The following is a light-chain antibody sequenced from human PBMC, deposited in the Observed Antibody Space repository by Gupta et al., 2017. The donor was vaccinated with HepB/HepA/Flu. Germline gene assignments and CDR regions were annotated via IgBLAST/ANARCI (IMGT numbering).Light chain of an antibody. Sequence: LVLTKSPSASASLGASVTLTCTLSSGHSTYAIAWHQQQPEKGPRYLMKVKSDGSHTKGDGIPDRFSGSSSGAERYLTISSLQSDDEADYYCQTWGAGIRLFGTGTKVTV. CDR2: VKSDGSH. CDR3: QTWGAGIRL. J-gene: IGLJ1*01. CDR1: SGHSTYA. V-gene: IGLV4-69*01.